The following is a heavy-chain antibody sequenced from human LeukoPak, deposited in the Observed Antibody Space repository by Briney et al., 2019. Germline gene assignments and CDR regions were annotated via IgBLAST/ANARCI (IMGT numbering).Heavy chain of an antibody. V-gene: IGHV1-69*04. CDR1: GGTFSSYA. Sequence: ASVKVSCKASGGTFSSYAISWVRQAPGQGLEWMGRIIPILGIANYAQKFQGRVTTTADKSTSTAYMELSSLRSEDTAVYYCARNLRAYYYDSSGSFDYWGQGTLVTVSS. D-gene: IGHD3-22*01. J-gene: IGHJ4*02. CDR3: ARNLRAYYYDSSGSFDY. CDR2: IIPILGIA.